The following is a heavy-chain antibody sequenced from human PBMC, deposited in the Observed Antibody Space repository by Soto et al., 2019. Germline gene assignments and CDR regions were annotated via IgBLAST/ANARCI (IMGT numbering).Heavy chain of an antibody. CDR3: ARDRPGIAAAGTNWFDP. V-gene: IGHV4-30-4*01. Sequence: PSETLSLTCTVSGGSINSGNYFWSWIRQPPGKGLEWIGYIYYSGNTYYNPSLKSRVTISVDTSKNQFSLKLSSVTAADTAVYYCARDRPGIAAAGTNWFDPWGQGTLVTVSS. D-gene: IGHD6-13*01. J-gene: IGHJ5*02. CDR1: GGSINSGNYF. CDR2: IYYSGNT.